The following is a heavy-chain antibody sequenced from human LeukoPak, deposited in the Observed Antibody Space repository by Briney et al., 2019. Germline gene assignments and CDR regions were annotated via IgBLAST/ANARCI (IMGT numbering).Heavy chain of an antibody. CDR1: GFTFTDSA. D-gene: IGHD1-26*01. CDR2: ISTSGGDT. Sequence: GGSLRLSCAASGFTFTDSAMTWVRQAPGKGLEWVSAISTSGGDTIYTDSVKDRFTISRDNSKNTLYLQMNSLRAEYTAIYYCARGGSYAPLDYWGQGTLVTVSS. CDR3: ARGGSYAPLDY. J-gene: IGHJ4*02. V-gene: IGHV3-23*01.